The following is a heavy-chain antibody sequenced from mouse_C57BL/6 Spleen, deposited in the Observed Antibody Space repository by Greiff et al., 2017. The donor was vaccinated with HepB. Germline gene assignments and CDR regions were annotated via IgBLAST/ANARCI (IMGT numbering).Heavy chain of an antibody. V-gene: IGHV1-69*01. D-gene: IGHD2-13*01. CDR3: ARGVTGSPFDY. Sequence: VQLQQPGAELVMPGASVKLSCKASGYTFTSYWMHWVKQRPGQGLEWIGEIDPSDSYTNYNQKFNGKSTLTVDKSSSTAYMQLSSLTSEDSAVYYCARGVTGSPFDYWGQGTTLTVSS. CDR1: GYTFTSYW. CDR2: IDPSDSYT. J-gene: IGHJ2*01.